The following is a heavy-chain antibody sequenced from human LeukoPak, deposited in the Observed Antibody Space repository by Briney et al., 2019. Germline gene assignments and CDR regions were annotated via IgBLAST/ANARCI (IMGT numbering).Heavy chain of an antibody. CDR2: IGSSSSTI. CDR3: ARARKYYYDSSGYKNEIDY. CDR1: GFTFSSYS. J-gene: IGHJ4*02. D-gene: IGHD3-22*01. V-gene: IGHV3-48*01. Sequence: PGGSLRLPCAASGFTFSSYSMNWVRQAPGKGLEWVSYIGSSSSTIYYADSVKGRFTISRDNAKNSLYLQMNSLRAEDTAVYYCARARKYYYDSSGYKNEIDYWGQGTLVTVSS.